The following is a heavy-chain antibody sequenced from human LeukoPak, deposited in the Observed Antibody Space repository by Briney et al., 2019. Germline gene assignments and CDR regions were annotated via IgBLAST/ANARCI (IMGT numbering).Heavy chain of an antibody. CDR3: AKEEVPNDF. D-gene: IGHD1-1*01. CDR2: IKQDGSEK. CDR1: RFTFSSYW. Sequence: GGSLRLSCVASRFTFSSYWVSWVRQAPGKGLEWVANIKQDGSEKYYVDSVRGRFTISKDISKNTLYLQMDSLRAEDTAIYYCAKEEVPNDFWGQGTLVTVSS. J-gene: IGHJ4*02. V-gene: IGHV3-7*03.